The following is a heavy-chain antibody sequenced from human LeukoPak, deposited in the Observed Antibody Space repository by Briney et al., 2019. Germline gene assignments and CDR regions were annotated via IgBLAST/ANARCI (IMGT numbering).Heavy chain of an antibody. Sequence: GGSLRLSCAASGFTFTSYAMSWVRQAPGKGLEWVSSISSSSSYIYYADSVKGRFTISRDNAKNSLYLQMNSLRAEDTAVYYCARGSRYYDSSGYYPDAFDIWGQGTMVTVSS. J-gene: IGHJ3*02. CDR2: ISSSSSYI. D-gene: IGHD3-22*01. CDR3: ARGSRYYDSSGYYPDAFDI. V-gene: IGHV3-21*01. CDR1: GFTFTSYA.